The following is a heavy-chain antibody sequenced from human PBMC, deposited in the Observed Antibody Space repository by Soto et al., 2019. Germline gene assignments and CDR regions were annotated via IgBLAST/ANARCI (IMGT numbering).Heavy chain of an antibody. CDR2: IYYSGST. CDR1: GGSIRSYY. V-gene: IGHV4-59*01. J-gene: IGHJ5*02. D-gene: IGHD2-2*01. CDR3: TRGGIYGFDP. Sequence: PSETLSLTCTVSGGSIRSYYWSWIRQPPGKGLEWIGYIYYSGSTNYNPSLKSRVTISVDTSKNQFSLKLNSVTAADTAVYYCTRGGIYGFDPWGQGTLVTVSS.